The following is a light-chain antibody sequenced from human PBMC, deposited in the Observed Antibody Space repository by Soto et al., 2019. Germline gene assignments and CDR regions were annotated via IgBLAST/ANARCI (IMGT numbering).Light chain of an antibody. CDR3: QQYYTVPQT. V-gene: IGKV4-1*01. CDR1: HSVLSSSNNKNY. J-gene: IGKJ1*01. Sequence: DILMTQSPDSLAVSLCERATLDFKSPHSVLSSSNNKNYLAWFQQKPGQPPKLLIYWASTRESGVPDRISGSGSGTEFTLTISSLQAEDVAVYYCQQYYTVPQTFGPGTKVDIK. CDR2: WAS.